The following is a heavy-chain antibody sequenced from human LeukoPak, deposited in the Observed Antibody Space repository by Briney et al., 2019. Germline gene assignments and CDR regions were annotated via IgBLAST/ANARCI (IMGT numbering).Heavy chain of an antibody. Sequence: KPSETLSLTCTVSGYSITTNYYWAWIRQSPGTGLEWIGSVYHNGETYYNPSLKSRVIISVDTSKNEFSLRLTSVTAADTAVYYCVTLRSWELSDMAVWGKGTTVIVSS. V-gene: IGHV4-38-2*02. CDR1: GYSITTNYY. CDR2: VYHNGET. J-gene: IGHJ6*03. CDR3: VTLRSWELSDMAV. D-gene: IGHD1-26*01.